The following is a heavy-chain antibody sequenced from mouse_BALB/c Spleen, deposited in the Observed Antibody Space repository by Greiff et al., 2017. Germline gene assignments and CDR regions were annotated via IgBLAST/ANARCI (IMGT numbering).Heavy chain of an antibody. J-gene: IGHJ3*01. CDR1: GFSLTGYG. CDR3: AREDYGYVAWFAY. V-gene: IGHV2-6-7*01. D-gene: IGHD1-2*01. Sequence: QVQLKESGPGLVAPSQSLSITCTVSGFSLTGYGVNWVRQPPGKGLEWLGMIWGDGSTDYNSALKSRLSISKDNSKSQVFLKMNSLQTDDTARYYCAREDYGYVAWFAYWGQGTLVTVSA. CDR2: IWGDGST.